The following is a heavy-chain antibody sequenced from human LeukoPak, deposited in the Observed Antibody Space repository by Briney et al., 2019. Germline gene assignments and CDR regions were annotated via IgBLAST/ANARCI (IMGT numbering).Heavy chain of an antibody. CDR2: IWSDGSNR. Sequence: GGSLRLSCAASGFIFSHYGMHWVRQAPGKGLEWVAVIWSDGSNRFDADSVKGRFTISRDNSQKTLFLQMNSLRAEDTAIYYCARDAQRGFDYSNSLEYWGHGTLVTVSS. CDR1: GFIFSHYG. V-gene: IGHV3-33*01. D-gene: IGHD4-11*01. CDR3: ARDAQRGFDYSNSLEY. J-gene: IGHJ4*01.